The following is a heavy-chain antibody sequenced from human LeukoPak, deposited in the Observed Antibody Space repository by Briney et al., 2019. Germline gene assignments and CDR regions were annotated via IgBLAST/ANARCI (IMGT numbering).Heavy chain of an antibody. Sequence: GASVKVSCKVSGYTLTELSMHWVRQAPGKGLEWMGGFDPEDGETIYAQKFQGRVTMTEDTSTDTAYMELSSLRSEDTAVYYCATAGRLVVAAHFGALDIWGQGTMVTVSS. D-gene: IGHD2-15*01. J-gene: IGHJ3*02. CDR1: GYTLTELS. CDR3: ATAGRLVVAAHFGALDI. CDR2: FDPEDGET. V-gene: IGHV1-24*01.